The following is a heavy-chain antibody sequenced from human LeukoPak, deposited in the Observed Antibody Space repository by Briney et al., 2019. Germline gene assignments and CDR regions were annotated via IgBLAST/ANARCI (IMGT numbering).Heavy chain of an antibody. CDR2: VYYSGST. D-gene: IGHD3-22*01. Sequence: PSETLSLTCAVSGYSISSGDYWGWIRQPPGKGLEWIGSVYYSGSTHYNPSLKSRVTISVDTSRNQFSLRLSSVTAADAAVYHCARVESYLDSSGYQVHVFDFWGQGTMVTVSS. CDR3: ARVESYLDSSGYQVHVFDF. CDR1: GYSISSGDY. J-gene: IGHJ3*01. V-gene: IGHV4-38-2*01.